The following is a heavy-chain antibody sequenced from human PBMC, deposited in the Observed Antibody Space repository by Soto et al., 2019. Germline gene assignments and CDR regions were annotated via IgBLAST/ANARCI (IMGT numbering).Heavy chain of an antibody. D-gene: IGHD6-19*01. CDR3: ARDLIPFSSAVVPVFDY. CDR2: VYHTGST. J-gene: IGHJ4*02. Sequence: SETLSLTCVVSGDSISSGYHWAWIRQSPGKGLEWIGSVYHTGSTYYNPSLKSRVTISVDTSKKQFSLRLISVTAADTAVYYCARDLIPFSSAVVPVFDYWGQGILVTVSS. CDR1: GDSISSGYH. V-gene: IGHV4-38-2*02.